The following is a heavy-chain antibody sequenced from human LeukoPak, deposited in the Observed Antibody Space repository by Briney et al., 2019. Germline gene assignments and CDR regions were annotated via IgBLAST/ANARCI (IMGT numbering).Heavy chain of an antibody. V-gene: IGHV3-30*03. J-gene: IGHJ4*02. CDR1: GFTFSTYG. D-gene: IGHD5-12*01. CDR3: VTRRVATIGEY. CDR2: ISYDGSNK. Sequence: GGSLRLSCAASGFTFSTYGMDWVRQAPGKGLEWVAAISYDGSNKYYADSVKGRFTISRDNSKNTLYLQMDSLRAEDTAVYYCVTRRVATIGEYWGQGTLVTVSS.